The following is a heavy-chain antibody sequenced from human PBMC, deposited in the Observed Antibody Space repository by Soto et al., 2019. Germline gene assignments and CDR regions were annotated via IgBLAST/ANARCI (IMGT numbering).Heavy chain of an antibody. CDR1: GGSISSGGYY. V-gene: IGHV4-31*03. CDR3: ARGLYYDFWSPTSNYYYMDF. J-gene: IGHJ6*03. Sequence: PSETLSLTCTVSGGSISSGGYYWSWIRQHPGKGLEWIGYIYYSGSTYYNPSLKSRVTISVDTSKNQFSLKLSSVTAADTAVYYCARGLYYDFWSPTSNYYYMDFWGKGTTVTVSS. CDR2: IYYSGST. D-gene: IGHD3-3*01.